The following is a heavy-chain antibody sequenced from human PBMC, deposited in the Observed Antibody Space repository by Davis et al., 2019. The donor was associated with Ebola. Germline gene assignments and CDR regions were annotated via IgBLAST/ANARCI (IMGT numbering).Heavy chain of an antibody. V-gene: IGHV3-7*03. D-gene: IGHD2-2*01. Sequence: GESLKISCGASGFTFSSHWMSWVRQAPGKGLEWVANIKQDGSEMYYVDSVKGRFTISRDNAKNSLYLQMNSLRAEDTAVYYCARQSLEYCTTTTCAFDPWGQGTLVTVSS. CDR2: IKQDGSEM. CDR3: ARQSLEYCTTTTCAFDP. CDR1: GFTFSSHW. J-gene: IGHJ5*02.